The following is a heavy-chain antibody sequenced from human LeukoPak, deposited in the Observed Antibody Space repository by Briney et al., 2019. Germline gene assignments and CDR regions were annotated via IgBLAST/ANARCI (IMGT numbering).Heavy chain of an antibody. CDR1: GFNVSAKS. V-gene: IGHV3-53*01. J-gene: IGHJ4*02. CDR3: ARSPHALWFGGGAFDF. Sequence: GGSLRVSCAASGFNVSAKSMSWVRQTPEKGLEWVSVIYSTGITAYADSVKGRFSISRDNSKNTLALQMNSLRVEDTAVYYCARSPHALWFGGGAFDFWGQGTRVTVPS. D-gene: IGHD3-10*01. CDR2: IYSTGIT.